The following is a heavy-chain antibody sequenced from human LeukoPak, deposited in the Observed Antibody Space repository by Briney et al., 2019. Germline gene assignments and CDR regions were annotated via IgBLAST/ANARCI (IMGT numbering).Heavy chain of an antibody. Sequence: GGSLRLSCAASGFTFSSYGMHWVRQAPGKGLEWVAVISYDGSNKYYADSVKGRFTISRDNSKNTLYLQMNSLRAEDTAVYYCAKDQKQWPKYYLDYWGQGTLVTVSS. V-gene: IGHV3-30*18. CDR3: AKDQKQWPKYYLDY. D-gene: IGHD6-19*01. CDR2: ISYDGSNK. J-gene: IGHJ4*02. CDR1: GFTFSSYG.